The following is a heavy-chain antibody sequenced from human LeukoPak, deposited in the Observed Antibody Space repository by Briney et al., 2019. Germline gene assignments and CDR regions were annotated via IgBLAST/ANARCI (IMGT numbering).Heavy chain of an antibody. CDR2: INHSGST. CDR3: ARVPTVVTSFFDY. D-gene: IGHD4-23*01. Sequence: SETLSLTRAVYGGSFSGYYWSWIRQPPGKGLEWIGEINHSGSTNYNPSLKSRVTISVDTSKNQFSLKLSSVTAADTAVYYCARVPTVVTSFFDYWGQGTLVTVSS. CDR1: GGSFSGYY. J-gene: IGHJ4*02. V-gene: IGHV4-34*01.